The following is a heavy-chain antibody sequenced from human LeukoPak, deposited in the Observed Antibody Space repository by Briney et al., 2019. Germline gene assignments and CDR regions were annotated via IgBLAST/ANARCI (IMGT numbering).Heavy chain of an antibody. V-gene: IGHV4-4*07. CDR2: IHISGIT. Sequence: SETLSLTCTVSGGSIGSYYWSWIRQPAGKGLEWIGRIHISGITNYNPSLKTRVTMSIDTSKNQFSLKLSSVTAADTAVYYCARISGWYHYYYYYYYMDVWGKGTTVTVSS. J-gene: IGHJ6*03. D-gene: IGHD6-19*01. CDR3: ARISGWYHYYYYYYYMDV. CDR1: GGSIGSYY.